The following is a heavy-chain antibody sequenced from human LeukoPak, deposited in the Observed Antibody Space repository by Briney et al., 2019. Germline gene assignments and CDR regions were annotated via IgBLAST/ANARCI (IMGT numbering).Heavy chain of an antibody. J-gene: IGHJ4*02. CDR1: GYTFTGYY. CDR3: ARDLRAAPNCGDFDY. Sequence: ASMKVSCKASGYTFTGYYMHWVRQAPGQGLEWMGWINPNTGDTNYAQKFQGRVTMTRDTSISTAYMELSRLRSDDTAVYYCARDLRAAPNCGDFDYWGQGTLVTVSS. V-gene: IGHV1-2*02. D-gene: IGHD2-21*01. CDR2: INPNTGDT.